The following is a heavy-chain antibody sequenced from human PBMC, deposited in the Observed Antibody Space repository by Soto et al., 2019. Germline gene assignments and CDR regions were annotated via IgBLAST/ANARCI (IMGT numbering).Heavy chain of an antibody. D-gene: IGHD6-19*01. CDR2: ISYSGAT. CDR3: ARDRPYSSGWRVNNWFDP. V-gene: IGHV4-59*12. J-gene: IGHJ5*02. CDR1: GASISGYH. Sequence: PSETLSLTCTVSGASISGYHWSWIRQPPGKGLECLGYISYSGATNYNPSLKSRVTMSIDTSKNQFSLQLNSVTPEDTAVYYCARDRPYSSGWRVNNWFDPWGQGTLVTVSS.